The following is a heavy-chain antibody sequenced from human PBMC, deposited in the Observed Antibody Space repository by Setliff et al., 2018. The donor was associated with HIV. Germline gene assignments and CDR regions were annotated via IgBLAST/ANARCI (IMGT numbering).Heavy chain of an antibody. CDR1: GGSMSSSGPGYY. CDR3: ARSQPDTIFGVVTFDC. CDR2: VYYRGRT. J-gene: IGHJ4*02. D-gene: IGHD3-3*01. Sequence: SETLSLTCTVSGGSMSSSGPGYYWGWVRPTPGGGLEWIGSVYYRGRTYYNPSLKSRVTISVDTSKNQLSLRLTSMAAADTAMYYCARSQPDTIFGVVTFDCWGQGKMVTVSS. V-gene: IGHV4-39*01.